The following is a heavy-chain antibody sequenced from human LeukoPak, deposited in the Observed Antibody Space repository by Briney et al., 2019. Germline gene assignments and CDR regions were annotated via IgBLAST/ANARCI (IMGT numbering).Heavy chain of an antibody. J-gene: IGHJ4*02. V-gene: IGHV3-53*01. CDR3: ARRFDY. CDR2: IYSGGST. Sequence: GGSLRLSCAASGFTVSSNYMSWVRQAPGKGLEWVSIIYSGGSTFYADSVKGRFTISRDNAKNSLYLQMSSLRAEDTAVYYCARRFDYWGQGTLVTVSS. CDR1: GFTVSSNY.